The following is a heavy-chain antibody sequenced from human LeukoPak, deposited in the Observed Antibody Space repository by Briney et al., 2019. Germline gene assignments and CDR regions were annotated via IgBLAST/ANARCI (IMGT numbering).Heavy chain of an antibody. Sequence: PGRSLRLSCAASGFTFRSYGMHWVRQAPGKGLEWVADIWFDGKNEHFADSVKGRSTISRDNSKNTMYLQMNSLRAEDTALYYCARDRSGSYPNWFDPWGQGTLVTVSS. CDR3: ARDRSGSYPNWFDP. V-gene: IGHV3-33*01. CDR1: GFTFRSYG. J-gene: IGHJ5*02. CDR2: IWFDGKNE. D-gene: IGHD3-10*01.